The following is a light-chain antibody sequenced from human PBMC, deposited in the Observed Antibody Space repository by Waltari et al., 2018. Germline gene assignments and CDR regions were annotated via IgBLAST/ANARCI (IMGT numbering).Light chain of an antibody. CDR2: EVS. CDR1: RNDVGRYNR. Sequence: QSALTQPPSVSGSPGQSVTIPCTGTRNDVGRYNRVSWYQQSPGTAPKLIIYEVSDWPSGFPHRFSGSKSGDTASLTISGLQAEDEADYYCASYIDTTTVTFGGGTKLTVL. V-gene: IGLV2-18*02. CDR3: ASYIDTTTVT. J-gene: IGLJ2*01.